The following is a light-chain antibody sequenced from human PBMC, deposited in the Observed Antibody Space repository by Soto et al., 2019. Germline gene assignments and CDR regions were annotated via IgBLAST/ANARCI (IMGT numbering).Light chain of an antibody. Sequence: EIVLTLSPATLSLSPGERATLSCRASQSVSSYLAWYQQKPGQAPRFLIYVASTRATGIPARFSASGSGTDFTLSISSVEPEDFAVYYCQQYGTSPWTFGQRSKAAIK. CDR1: QSVSSY. V-gene: IGKV3-11*01. CDR3: QQYGTSPWT. CDR2: VAS. J-gene: IGKJ1*01.